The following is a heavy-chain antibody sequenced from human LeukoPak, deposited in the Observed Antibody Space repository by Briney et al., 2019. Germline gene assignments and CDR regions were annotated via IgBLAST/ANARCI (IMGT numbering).Heavy chain of an antibody. CDR3: AKMKGPGLYYHYSMDV. V-gene: IGHV3-23*01. J-gene: IGHJ6*03. CDR1: GFTFTGFA. CDR2: IGGSSGST. Sequence: GGSLRLSCAASGFTFTGFAMSWVSQAPGKGPEWVSRIGGSSGSTYYADSVKGRFTISRDNSKKTLYLQMNSLGADDTAVYYCAKMKGPGLYYHYSMDVWGKGTTVIVSS.